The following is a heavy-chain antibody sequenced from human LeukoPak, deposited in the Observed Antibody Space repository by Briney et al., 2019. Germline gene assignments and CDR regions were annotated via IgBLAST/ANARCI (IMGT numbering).Heavy chain of an antibody. CDR3: AKSVGIISSKPFDY. Sequence: GGSLRLSCAASGFTFSSYAMHWVRQAPGKGLEWVAVISYDGSNKYYADSVKGRFTISGDNSKNTLYLQMNSLRAEDTAVYYCAKSVGIISSKPFDYWGQGTLVTVSS. CDR1: GFTFSSYA. V-gene: IGHV3-30*04. D-gene: IGHD6-13*01. J-gene: IGHJ4*02. CDR2: ISYDGSNK.